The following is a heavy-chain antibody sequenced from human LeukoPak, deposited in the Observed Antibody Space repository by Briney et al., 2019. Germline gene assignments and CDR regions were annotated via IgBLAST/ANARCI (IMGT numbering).Heavy chain of an antibody. CDR2: INHSDST. Sequence: SETLSLTCAVYGGSFSGYYWSWIRQPPGKGLEWIGEINHSDSTNYNPSLKSRVTISVDTSKNQFSLKLSSVTAADTAVYYCARVDSSSWPHYYYYYMDVWGKGTTVTVSS. CDR3: ARVDSSSWPHYYYYYMDV. D-gene: IGHD6-13*01. CDR1: GGSFSGYY. V-gene: IGHV4-34*01. J-gene: IGHJ6*03.